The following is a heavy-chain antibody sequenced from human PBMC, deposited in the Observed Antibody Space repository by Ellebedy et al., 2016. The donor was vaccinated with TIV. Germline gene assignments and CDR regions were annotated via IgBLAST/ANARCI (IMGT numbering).Heavy chain of an antibody. Sequence: GESLKISCTGSVYSFPNSWIGWVRQLPGEVPEWMAFIYPDDSDPKYSPSFQGQVTISADKSINTAYLQGSSLKASDTAIYYCARLGFGVVDNWGQGTLVTVSS. V-gene: IGHV5-51*01. CDR3: ARLGFGVVDN. J-gene: IGHJ4*02. CDR1: VYSFPNSW. D-gene: IGHD2-8*01. CDR2: IYPDDSDP.